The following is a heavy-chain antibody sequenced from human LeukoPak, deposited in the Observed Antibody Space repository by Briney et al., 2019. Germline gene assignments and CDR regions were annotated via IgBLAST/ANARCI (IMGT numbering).Heavy chain of an antibody. J-gene: IGHJ4*02. D-gene: IGHD3-10*01. CDR1: GGSFSGYY. Sequence: SETLSLTCAVYGGSFSGYYWSWIRQPPGKGLEWIGEINHSGSTNYNPSLKSRVTISVDTSKNQFSLKLSSVTAADTAVYYCAREGRGSGSYGEDLDYWGQGTLVTVSS. CDR3: AREGRGSGSYGEDLDY. CDR2: INHSGST. V-gene: IGHV4-34*01.